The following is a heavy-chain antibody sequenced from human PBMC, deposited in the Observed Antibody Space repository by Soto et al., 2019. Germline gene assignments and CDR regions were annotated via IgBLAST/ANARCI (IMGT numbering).Heavy chain of an antibody. V-gene: IGHV4-4*02. Sequence: SETMSLTCTVSGDSMSISNWWNWVRQPPGKGLEWIGEAHHSGRTNYNPSLKSRVTISVDRSQNLFSLQLTSVTAADTAVYFCARSEATALDFWGQGILVTVSS. J-gene: IGHJ4*02. CDR3: ARSEATALDF. CDR1: GDSMSISNW. CDR2: AHHSGRT.